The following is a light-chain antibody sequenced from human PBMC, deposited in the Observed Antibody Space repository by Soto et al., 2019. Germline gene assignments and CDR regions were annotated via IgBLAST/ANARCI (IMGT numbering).Light chain of an antibody. V-gene: IGLV2-14*01. CDR2: EVS. CDR3: RSYTSSSTLYVV. Sequence: QSALTQPASVSGSPGQSITISCTGTSSDVGGYNYVSWYQQHPGKAPKLMIYEVSNRPSGVSNRFSGSKSGNTASLTISGLQAEDEGDYYCRSYTSSSTLYVVFGGGTKLTVL. J-gene: IGLJ2*01. CDR1: SSDVGGYNY.